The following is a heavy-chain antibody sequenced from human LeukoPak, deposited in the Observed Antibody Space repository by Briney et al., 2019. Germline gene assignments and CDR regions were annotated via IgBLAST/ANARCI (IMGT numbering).Heavy chain of an antibody. J-gene: IGHJ5*02. CDR1: GFSLSTSGVG. D-gene: IGHD3-3*01. Sequence: ESGPTPVKPTQTLTLTCTFSGFSLSTSGVGVGWIRQPPGKALEWLAPIYWNDDKRYSPSLKSRLTITKDTSKNQVVLTMTNMDPVDTATYYCARTDYDFWSGYYPNWFDPWGQGTLVTVSS. CDR2: IYWNDDK. V-gene: IGHV2-5*01. CDR3: ARTDYDFWSGYYPNWFDP.